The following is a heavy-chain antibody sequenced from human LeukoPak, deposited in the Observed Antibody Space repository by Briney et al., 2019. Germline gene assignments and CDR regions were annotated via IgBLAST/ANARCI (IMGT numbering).Heavy chain of an antibody. V-gene: IGHV3-15*01. Sequence: GGSLRLSCAASGFTFSNAWMSWVRQAPGKGLEWVGRIKSKTDGGTTDYAAPVKGRFTISRDDSKNMLYLQMNSLKTEDTAVYYCTTDRVDSSGYYDYYYYYMDVWGKGTTVTVSS. J-gene: IGHJ6*03. CDR2: IKSKTDGGTT. CDR3: TTDRVDSSGYYDYYYYYMDV. D-gene: IGHD3-22*01. CDR1: GFTFSNAW.